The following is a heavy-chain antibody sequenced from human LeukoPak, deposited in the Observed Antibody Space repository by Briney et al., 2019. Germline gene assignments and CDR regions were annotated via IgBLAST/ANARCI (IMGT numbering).Heavy chain of an antibody. J-gene: IGHJ5*02. Sequence: ASVKVSCKASGYTFTSYGTSWVRQAPGQGLEWMGWISAYNGNTNYAQKLQGRVTMTTDTSTSTAYMELRSLRSDDTAVYYCARDPHYYYDSSGYFPNWFDPWGQGTLVTVSS. CDR2: ISAYNGNT. V-gene: IGHV1-18*01. CDR1: GYTFTSYG. CDR3: ARDPHYYYDSSGYFPNWFDP. D-gene: IGHD3-22*01.